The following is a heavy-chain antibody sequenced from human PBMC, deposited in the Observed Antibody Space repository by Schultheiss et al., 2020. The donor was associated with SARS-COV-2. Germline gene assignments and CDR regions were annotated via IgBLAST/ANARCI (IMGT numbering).Heavy chain of an antibody. CDR1: GGSFSGYY. J-gene: IGHJ4*02. CDR2: INHGEGT. Sequence: SETLSLTCAVYGGSFSGYYWSWIRQPPGKGLEWIGEINHGEGTNYNPSLKSRVTISVDTSKNQFSLKLSSVTAADTAVYYCARFPWDTAMVGAFYFDYWGQGTLVTVSS. D-gene: IGHD5-18*01. V-gene: IGHV4-34*01. CDR3: ARFPWDTAMVGAFYFDY.